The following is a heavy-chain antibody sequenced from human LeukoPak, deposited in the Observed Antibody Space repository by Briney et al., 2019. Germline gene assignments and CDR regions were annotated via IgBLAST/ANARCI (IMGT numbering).Heavy chain of an antibody. V-gene: IGHV3-11*01. Sequence: GGSLRLSCAASGFTFSDYNMSWVRQAPGKGLEWVSYITNGRSTIHHADSVKGGFTISRDNAKKTLYLQMNTLRAEDTAVYYCARSIGLTGGGVDVWGQGTTVTVSS. D-gene: IGHD3-9*01. CDR3: ARSIGLTGGGVDV. J-gene: IGHJ6*02. CDR2: ITNGRSTI. CDR1: GFTFSDYN.